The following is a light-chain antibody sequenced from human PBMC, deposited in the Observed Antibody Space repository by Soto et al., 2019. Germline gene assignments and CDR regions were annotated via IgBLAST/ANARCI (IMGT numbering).Light chain of an antibody. CDR3: QQYGSSPRT. Sequence: EVVMTQSPATLSVSPGERATLFCWASQIINDNVAWYQQKPGQAPRLLMYGATTRATDIPARFSGGQSGTEFTLTISRLEPEDFAVYYCQQYGSSPRTFGQGTKVEVK. V-gene: IGKV3D-15*01. J-gene: IGKJ1*01. CDR1: QIINDN. CDR2: GAT.